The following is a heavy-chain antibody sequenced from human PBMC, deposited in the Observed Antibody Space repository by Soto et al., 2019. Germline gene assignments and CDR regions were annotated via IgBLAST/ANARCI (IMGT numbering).Heavy chain of an antibody. CDR2: IYEATTT. CDR1: GASISRTGFH. CDR3: ARRGSGHTFDY. V-gene: IGHV4-39*01. D-gene: IGHD3-10*01. Sequence: QLQLQESGPGLVKPSETLSLTCAVSGASISRTGFHWGWIRQPPGQGLEWIGSIYEATTTFYNSSLKSRVTISADTSNNHFSLKLTSVTAADTAVYYCARRGSGHTFDYWGQGTLVTVSS. J-gene: IGHJ4*02.